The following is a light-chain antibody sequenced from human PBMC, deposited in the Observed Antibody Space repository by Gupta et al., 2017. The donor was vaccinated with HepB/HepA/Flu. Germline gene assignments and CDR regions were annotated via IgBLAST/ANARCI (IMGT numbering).Light chain of an antibody. V-gene: IGKV1D-12*01. CDR1: QRVDRW. J-gene: IGKJ3*01. CDR2: AAS. Sequence: DIQMTQSPSSVSASVGDRVTITCRASQRVDRWLAWYQQKPGQAPKFLIYAASTLQSGVPSRFSGSGSGTDFTLTISSLQPEDFATYFCLQANSFPFTFGHRTKLDIK. CDR3: LQANSFPFT.